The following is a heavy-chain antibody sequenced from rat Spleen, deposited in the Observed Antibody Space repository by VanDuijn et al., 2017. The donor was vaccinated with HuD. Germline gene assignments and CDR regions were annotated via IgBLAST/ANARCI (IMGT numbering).Heavy chain of an antibody. J-gene: IGHJ4*01. CDR2: INSAGST. V-gene: IGHV3-3*01. D-gene: IGHD4-6*01. CDR1: GYSITSSYR. Sequence: EVQLQESGPGLVKPSQSLSLTCSVTGYSITSSYRWNWIRKFPGNKLEWMGYINSAGSTNYNPSLKSRISITRDTSKNQFFLQVNSVTTEDTATYYCARSGWANGVMDAWGQGASVTVSS. CDR3: ARSGWANGVMDA.